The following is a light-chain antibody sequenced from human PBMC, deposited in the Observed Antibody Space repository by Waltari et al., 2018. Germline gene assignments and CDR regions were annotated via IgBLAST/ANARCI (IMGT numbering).Light chain of an antibody. Sequence: DIVLTQSPDALAVSLGEGATIDCTSSQSVFYRSDNTNYLAWYQHKPGQPPKLLFYWASTRESGVPDRFSASGSGTDFTLTINNLQAEDVAVYYCQQYYRSRTFGQGTKVEIK. CDR2: WAS. CDR3: QQYYRSRT. CDR1: QSVFYRSDNTNY. J-gene: IGKJ1*01. V-gene: IGKV4-1*01.